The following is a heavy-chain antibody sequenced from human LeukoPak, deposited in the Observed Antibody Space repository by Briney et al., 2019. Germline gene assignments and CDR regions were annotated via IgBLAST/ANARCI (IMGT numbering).Heavy chain of an antibody. CDR1: GGSISSGDYY. J-gene: IGHJ4*02. D-gene: IGHD6-6*01. Sequence: PSETLSLTCTVSGGSISSGDYYWSWIRQPPGKGLEWIGYIYYSGSTYYNPSLKSRVTISVDTSKNQFSLKLSSVTAADTAVYYCARAEGGSSFEAFDYWGRGTLVTVSS. CDR3: ARAEGGSSFEAFDY. V-gene: IGHV4-30-4*08. CDR2: IYYSGST.